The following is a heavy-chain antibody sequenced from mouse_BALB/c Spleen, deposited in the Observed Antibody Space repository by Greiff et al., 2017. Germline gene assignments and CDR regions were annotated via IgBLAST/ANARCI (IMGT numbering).Heavy chain of an antibody. J-gene: IGHJ2*01. Sequence: VQLQQSGAELVKPGASVKLSCTASGFNIKDTYMNWVKQRPEQGLEWIGRIDPANGNTKNDPKFQGKATITADTSSNTAYLQLSSLTSEDTAVYYCAHGSSYDYFDYWGQGTTLTVSS. D-gene: IGHD1-1*01. CDR1: GFNIKDTY. V-gene: IGHV14-3*02. CDR3: AHGSSYDYFDY. CDR2: IDPANGNT.